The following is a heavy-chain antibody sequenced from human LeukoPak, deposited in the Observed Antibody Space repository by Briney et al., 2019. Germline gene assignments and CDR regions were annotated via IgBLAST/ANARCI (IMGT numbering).Heavy chain of an antibody. CDR3: ARSLFGDETTGYYYGFDS. CDR2: ITSNGRTK. V-gene: IGHV3-48*04. CDR1: GFTFNTYG. D-gene: IGHD3-22*01. Sequence: GGSLRLSCAASGFTFNTYGMNWVRQAPGKGPEWVSYITSNGRTKYYADSVKGRFTISRDNAKNSLFLQMNSLRVEDTAVYYCARSLFGDETTGYYYGFDSWGQGTLITVSS. J-gene: IGHJ4*02.